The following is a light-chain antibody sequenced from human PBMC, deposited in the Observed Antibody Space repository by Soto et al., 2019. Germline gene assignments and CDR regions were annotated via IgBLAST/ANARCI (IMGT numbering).Light chain of an antibody. J-gene: IGKJ4*01. Sequence: EILLTQSPGTLSLSPGERATLSCRTSQSVNSKYLAWHKQKPGQAPRLFSYGVSSRATGIPDRFSGSGSGTEFTLTISSLEPEDSEVYYCHQRSSWPLTFGGGTKVDIK. CDR1: QSVNSKY. CDR2: GVS. V-gene: IGKV3D-20*02. CDR3: HQRSSWPLT.